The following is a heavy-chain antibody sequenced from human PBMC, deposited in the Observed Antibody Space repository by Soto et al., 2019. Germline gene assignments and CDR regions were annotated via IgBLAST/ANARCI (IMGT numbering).Heavy chain of an antibody. V-gene: IGHV4-30-2*02. D-gene: IGHD3-3*02. J-gene: IGHJ4*02. CDR2: INHSGST. Sequence: SETLSLTCAVSGGSISSGGYSWSWIRQPPGKGLEWIGEINHSGSTNYNPSLKSRVTISVDTSKNQFSLKLSSVTAADTAVYYCARYRFQPSRISFDYWGQGTLVTVSS. CDR3: ARYRFQPSRISFDY. CDR1: GGSISSGGYS.